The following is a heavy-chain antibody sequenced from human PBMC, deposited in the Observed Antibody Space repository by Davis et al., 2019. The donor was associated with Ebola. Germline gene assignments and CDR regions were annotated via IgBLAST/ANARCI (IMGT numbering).Heavy chain of an antibody. CDR1: GYTFTGYY. CDR3: ARDIGDIVVVPADKSHY. CDR2: INPNSGGT. V-gene: IGHV1-2*02. D-gene: IGHD2-2*01. J-gene: IGHJ4*02. Sequence: ASVKVSCKASGYTFTGYYMHWVRQAPGQGLEWMGWINPNSGGTNYAQKFQGRVTMTRDTSISTAYMELSRLRSDDTAVYYCARDIGDIVVVPADKSHYWGQGTLVTVSS.